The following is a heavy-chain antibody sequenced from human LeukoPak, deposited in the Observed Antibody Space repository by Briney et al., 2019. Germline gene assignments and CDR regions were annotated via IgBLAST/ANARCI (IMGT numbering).Heavy chain of an antibody. CDR1: GGSITPYY. D-gene: IGHD5-12*01. J-gene: IGHJ4*02. CDR2: IYYSGNT. CDR3: ARYNGYAGDYFDY. Sequence: SETLSLTCTVSGGSITPYYWGWIRQPPGKGLEWIGYIYYSGNTNYNSSLKSRVTMSVDTSKNQFSLKLTSVTAADTAVYYCARYNGYAGDYFDYWGQGTLVSVSS. V-gene: IGHV4-59*08.